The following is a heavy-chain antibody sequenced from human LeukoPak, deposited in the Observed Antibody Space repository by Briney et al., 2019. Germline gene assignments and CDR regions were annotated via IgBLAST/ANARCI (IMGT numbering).Heavy chain of an antibody. CDR1: GFSLGTSGMC. CDR3: ARADRTLVPY. V-gene: IGHV4-31*03. D-gene: IGHD6-6*01. Sequence: SGPALVKPTQTLTLTCTFSGFSLGTSGMCVCWIRQHLVKGLEGIGYISYAGRPAYTPSLKSRVTTSVDTSKNQFSLKLSSVTAADTAVYYCARADRTLVPYWGQGTLVTVSS. CDR2: ISYAGRP. J-gene: IGHJ4*02.